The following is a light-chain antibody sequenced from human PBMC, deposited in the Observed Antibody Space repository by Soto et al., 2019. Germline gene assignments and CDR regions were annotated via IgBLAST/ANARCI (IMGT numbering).Light chain of an antibody. CDR1: QGINSW. CDR3: QQAYSFPIT. CDR2: AAS. V-gene: IGKV1-12*01. Sequence: IQMTQSPSSVSASVGDTVTITCRASQGINSWLAWYQQKPGKAPKLLIYAASSLQSGVPSRFSGRGSGTDFTLTISSLQPEDFAAYYCQQAYSFPITFGQGTRLEIK. J-gene: IGKJ5*01.